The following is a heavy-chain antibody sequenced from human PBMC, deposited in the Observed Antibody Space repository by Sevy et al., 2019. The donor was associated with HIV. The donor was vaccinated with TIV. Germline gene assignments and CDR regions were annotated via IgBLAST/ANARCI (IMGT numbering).Heavy chain of an antibody. Sequence: GSLRLSCTDSGFTFSSYAMTWVRQAPGKGLEWVSSITGNGDTTYYVDSVKGRFTISRDNTKNTLFLQMNNLRAEDTAVYYCATDAFIVGTILGALEIWGQGTMVTVSS. CDR1: GFTFSSYA. J-gene: IGHJ3*02. V-gene: IGHV3-23*01. D-gene: IGHD1-26*01. CDR3: ATDAFIVGTILGALEI. CDR2: ITGNGDTT.